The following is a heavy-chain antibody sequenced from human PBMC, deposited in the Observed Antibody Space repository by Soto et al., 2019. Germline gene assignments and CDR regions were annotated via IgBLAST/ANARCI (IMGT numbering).Heavy chain of an antibody. CDR3: AKAPVIMVLDY. V-gene: IGHV3-30*18. J-gene: IGHJ4*02. CDR2: ISYDGSNK. D-gene: IGHD2-8*01. CDR1: GFTFSSYG. Sequence: SLRLSCAASGFTFSSYGMHWVRQAPGKGLEWVAVISYDGSNKYYADSVKGRFTISRDNSKNTLYLQMNSLRAEDTAVYYCAKAPVIMVLDYWGQGTLVTVSS.